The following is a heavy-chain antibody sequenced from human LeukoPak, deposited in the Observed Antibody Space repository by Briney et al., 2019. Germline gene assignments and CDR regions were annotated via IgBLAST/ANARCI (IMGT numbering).Heavy chain of an antibody. V-gene: IGHV1-3*01. J-gene: IGHJ4*02. D-gene: IGHD6-13*01. CDR3: AREAPLIAAAGWGYFDY. CDR1: GYTFTSYA. Sequence: GASVKVSCKASGYTFTSYAMHWVRQAPGQRLEWMGWINAGNGNTKYSQKFQGRVTITRDTSASTAYMELSSLRSEDTAVYYCAREAPLIAAAGWGYFDYWGQGTLVTVSS. CDR2: INAGNGNT.